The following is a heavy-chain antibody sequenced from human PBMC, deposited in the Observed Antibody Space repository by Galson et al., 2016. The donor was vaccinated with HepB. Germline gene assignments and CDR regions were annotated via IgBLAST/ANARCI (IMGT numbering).Heavy chain of an antibody. V-gene: IGHV3-21*06. J-gene: IGHJ4*02. CDR1: GFSFSLYR. CDR2: ISSSSSYK. D-gene: IGHD2/OR15-2a*01. Sequence: SLRLSCAASGFSFSLYRMHWVRQAPGKGLEWVSSISSSSSYKYYADSVKGRYTISRDNARNSLSLHMNSQRDEDTAVYYCARDRVIRVLYYCDYWGQGTLVTDSS. CDR3: ARDRVIRVLYYCDY.